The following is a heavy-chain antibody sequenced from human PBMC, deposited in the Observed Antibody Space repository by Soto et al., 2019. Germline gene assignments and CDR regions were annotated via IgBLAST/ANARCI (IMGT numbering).Heavy chain of an antibody. D-gene: IGHD1-7*01. CDR2: ISSNSSYI. J-gene: IGHJ4*02. V-gene: IGHV3-21*01. CDR3: ARDPPSDITRTTSFDY. Sequence: EVQLVESGGGLVKPGGSLRLSCAASGFTFSNYSMNWVRQAPGKGLEWVSSISSNSSYIYYADSVKGRFTITRHNAKNLLYLQMNRLRAEDTAVYYCARDPPSDITRTTSFDYWGQRTLVTVSS. CDR1: GFTFSNYS.